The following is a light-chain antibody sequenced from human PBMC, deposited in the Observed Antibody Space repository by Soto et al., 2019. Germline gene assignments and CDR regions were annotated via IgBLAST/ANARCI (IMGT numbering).Light chain of an antibody. J-gene: IGLJ2*01. CDR2: EDN. V-gene: IGLV6-57*03. Sequence: NFMLTQPHSVSESPGKTVTISCTRSSGSIASNYVQWYQQRPGSAPTTVIYEDNQRPSGVPDGFSGSIDSSSNSASLTISGLKTEDEADYYCQSYDSSNHVVFGGGTKLTVL. CDR3: QSYDSSNHVV. CDR1: SGSIASNY.